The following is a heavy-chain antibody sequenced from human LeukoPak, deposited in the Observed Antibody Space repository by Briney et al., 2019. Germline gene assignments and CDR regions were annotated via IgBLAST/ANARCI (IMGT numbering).Heavy chain of an antibody. J-gene: IGHJ6*03. D-gene: IGHD6-19*01. Sequence: GRSLRLSCAASGFTFSSYGMHWVRQAPGKGLEWVAVIWYDGSNKYYADSVKGRFTISRDNSKNTLYLQMNSLRAEDTAVYYCAKGAVASTYYYYYYYYMDVWGKGTTVTVSS. V-gene: IGHV3-33*06. CDR2: IWYDGSNK. CDR1: GFTFSSYG. CDR3: AKGAVASTYYYYYYYYMDV.